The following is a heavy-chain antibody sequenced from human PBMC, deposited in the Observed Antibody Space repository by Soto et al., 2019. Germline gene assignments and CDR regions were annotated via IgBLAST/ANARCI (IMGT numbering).Heavy chain of an antibody. D-gene: IGHD6-13*01. Sequence: PSDTLSLTCAVYGGSFSVYYWSWIRQPPGKGLEWIGEINHSGSTNYNPSLKSRVTISVDTSKNQFSLKLSSVTAADTAVYYCARGGYVPYYFDYWGQGTLVTVSS. CDR2: INHSGST. V-gene: IGHV4-34*01. J-gene: IGHJ4*02. CDR3: ARGGYVPYYFDY. CDR1: GGSFSVYY.